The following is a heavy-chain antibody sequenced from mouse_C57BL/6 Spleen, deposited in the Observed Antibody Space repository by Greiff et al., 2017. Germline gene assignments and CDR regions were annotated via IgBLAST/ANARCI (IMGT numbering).Heavy chain of an antibody. V-gene: IGHV5-4*01. CDR2: ISDGGSCT. CDR1: GFTFSSYA. J-gene: IGHJ2*01. Sequence: DVQLVEPGGGFVKPGGSLKLSCAASGFTFSSYAMSWVRQTPEKRLEWVATISDGGSCTYYPDNVKGRFTISRDNAKNNLYLQMSHLKSEDTAMYDCASDGKDESYFGYWGQGTTLTVSS. CDR3: ASDGKDESYFGY.